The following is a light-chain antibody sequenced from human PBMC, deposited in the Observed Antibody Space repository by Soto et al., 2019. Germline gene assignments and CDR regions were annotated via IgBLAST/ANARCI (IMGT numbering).Light chain of an antibody. CDR1: SSDVGGYNY. J-gene: IGLJ7*01. CDR3: TSYTSSSTSV. V-gene: IGLV2-14*01. CDR2: EVS. Sequence: QSALTQPASVSGSPGQSITISCTGTSSDVGGYNYVSWYQHHPGKAPKLMIYEVSNRPSGVSNRFSGSKSGNTASLTISGLQAEDEADYYCTSYTSSSTSVFGTGTQLTVL.